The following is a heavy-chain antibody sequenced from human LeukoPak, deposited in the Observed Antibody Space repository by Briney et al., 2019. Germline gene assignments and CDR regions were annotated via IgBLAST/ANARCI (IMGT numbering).Heavy chain of an antibody. V-gene: IGHV4-59*08. CDR3: ARVGEQWLVRYYFDY. CDR2: IYYSGST. D-gene: IGHD6-19*01. Sequence: PSETLSLTCTVSGGSIGSYYWSWIRQPPGKGLEWIGYIYYSGSTYYNPSLKSRVTISVDASKNQFSLKLSFVTAADTAVYYCARVGEQWLVRYYFDYWGQGTLITVSS. J-gene: IGHJ4*02. CDR1: GGSIGSYY.